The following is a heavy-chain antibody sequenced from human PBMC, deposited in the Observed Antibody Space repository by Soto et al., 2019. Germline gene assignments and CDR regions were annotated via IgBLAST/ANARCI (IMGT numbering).Heavy chain of an antibody. J-gene: IGHJ3*02. D-gene: IGHD3-22*01. CDR2: IIPIFGTA. CDR1: GGTFSSYA. Sequence: SVKVSCKASGGTFSSYAISWVRQAPGQGLEWMGGIIPIFGTANYAQKFQGRVTITADGSTSTAYMELSSLRSEDTAVYYCASIYYDSSGYYFGSHAFDIWGQGTMVTVSS. V-gene: IGHV1-69*13. CDR3: ASIYYDSSGYYFGSHAFDI.